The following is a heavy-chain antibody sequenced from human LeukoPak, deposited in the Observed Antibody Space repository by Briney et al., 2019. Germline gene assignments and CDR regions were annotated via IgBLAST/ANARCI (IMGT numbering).Heavy chain of an antibody. CDR3: AAVVNRVRFDC. D-gene: IGHD3-22*01. Sequence: PGGSLRLSCAASGFTCSDLGMHWVRQAPGKGLEWVAFIRYDGSTRSYADSVKGRFTISRDNSKNTLYLQMSGLRVDDTALYYCAAVVNRVRFDCWGQGTLVTVSS. CDR1: GFTCSDLG. J-gene: IGHJ4*02. CDR2: IRYDGSTR. V-gene: IGHV3-30*02.